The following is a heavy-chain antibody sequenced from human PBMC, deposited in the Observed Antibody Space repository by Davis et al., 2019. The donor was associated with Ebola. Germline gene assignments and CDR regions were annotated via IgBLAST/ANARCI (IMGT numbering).Heavy chain of an antibody. J-gene: IGHJ6*04. CDR1: GYTFNSFD. V-gene: IGHV1-8*01. Sequence: ASVKVSCKASGYTFNSFDIHWVRQATGQGLEWMGWMNPNSGNTGYAQRFQGRVTMTRNTSISTAYMELSSLRSDDTAVYYCARGWFGELVYYYGMDVWGKGTTVTVSS. CDR3: ARGWFGELVYYYGMDV. CDR2: MNPNSGNT. D-gene: IGHD3-10*01.